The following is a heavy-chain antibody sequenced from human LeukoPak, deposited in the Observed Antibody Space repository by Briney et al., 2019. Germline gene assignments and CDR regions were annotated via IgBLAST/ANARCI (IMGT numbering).Heavy chain of an antibody. CDR3: ARGQYYYGSEIKYYCDY. Sequence: GGSLRLSCAASGFTFSSYGMHWVRQAPGKGLEWVAVIWSDGSNKYYADSVKGRFTISRDNSKNTLYLQLNSLRAEDAAVYYCARGQYYYGSEIKYYCDYWGQGTLVTVSS. J-gene: IGHJ4*02. D-gene: IGHD3-10*01. CDR1: GFTFSSYG. V-gene: IGHV3-33*01. CDR2: IWSDGSNK.